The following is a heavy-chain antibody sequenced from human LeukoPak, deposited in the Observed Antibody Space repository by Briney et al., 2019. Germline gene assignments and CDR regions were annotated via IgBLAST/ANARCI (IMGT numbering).Heavy chain of an antibody. Sequence: PGGSLRLSCAASGFTFSSYGMSWVRQAPGKGLEWVSAISGSGGSTYYADSVKGRFTISRDNSKNTLYLQMNSLRAEDTAVYYCAKDYPMKVISPYYFDYWGQGTLVTVSS. CDR2: ISGSGGST. D-gene: IGHD3-22*01. J-gene: IGHJ4*02. CDR1: GFTFSSYG. CDR3: AKDYPMKVISPYYFDY. V-gene: IGHV3-23*01.